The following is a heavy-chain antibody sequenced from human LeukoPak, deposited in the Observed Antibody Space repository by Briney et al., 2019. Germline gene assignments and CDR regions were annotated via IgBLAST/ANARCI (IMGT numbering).Heavy chain of an antibody. CDR3: AKRRSAPPKYYFDY. D-gene: IGHD2-15*01. CDR1: GFSFKGYG. Sequence: GGSLRLSCAASGFSFKGYGMHWVRQAPGKGLEWVANIKQDGSETYYVDSVKGRFTISRDNSKNTLYLQMNSLRAEDTAVYYCAKRRSAPPKYYFDYWGQGTLVTVSS. J-gene: IGHJ4*02. V-gene: IGHV3-7*03. CDR2: IKQDGSET.